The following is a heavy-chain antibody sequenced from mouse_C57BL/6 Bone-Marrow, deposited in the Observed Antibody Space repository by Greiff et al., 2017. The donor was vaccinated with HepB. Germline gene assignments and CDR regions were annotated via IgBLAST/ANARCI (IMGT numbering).Heavy chain of an antibody. D-gene: IGHD2-1*01. CDR1: GYTFTSYT. Sequence: VQLQQSGAELARPGASVKMSCKASGYTFTSYTMHWVKQRPGQGLEWIGYINPSSGYTKYNQKFKDKATLTADKSSSTAYMQLSSLTYEDSAVYYCARPTYGNYVGGFAYWGQGTLVTVSA. J-gene: IGHJ3*01. V-gene: IGHV1-4*01. CDR2: INPSSGYT. CDR3: ARPTYGNYVGGFAY.